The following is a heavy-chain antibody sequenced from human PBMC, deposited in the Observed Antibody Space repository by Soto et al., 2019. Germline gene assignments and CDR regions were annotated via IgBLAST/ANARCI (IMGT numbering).Heavy chain of an antibody. CDR3: ARRRAFGVLDWFDP. D-gene: IGHD3-16*01. CDR2: IHHSGDT. Sequence: PSETLSLTCAVSGGSIINSNWWSWVRQPPGKGLEWIGEIHHSGDTNYNPSLKSRVTISVDTSKNQFSLKLGSVTAADTAVYYCARRRAFGVLDWFDPWGQGTLVTVSS. CDR1: GGSIINSNW. V-gene: IGHV4-4*02. J-gene: IGHJ5*02.